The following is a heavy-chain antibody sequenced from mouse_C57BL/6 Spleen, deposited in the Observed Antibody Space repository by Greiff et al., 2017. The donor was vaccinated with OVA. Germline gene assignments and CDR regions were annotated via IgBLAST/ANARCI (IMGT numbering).Heavy chain of an antibody. CDR1: GYTFTDYN. J-gene: IGHJ3*01. CDR2: INPNNGGT. CDR3: ARSDYEYDGFAY. V-gene: IGHV1-18*01. D-gene: IGHD2-4*01. Sequence: VQLQQSGPELVKPGASVKIPCKASGYTFTDYNMDWVKQSHGKSLEWIGDINPNNGGTIYNQKFKGQATLTVAKSTSTAYMELRSLTTEDTAVYYCARSDYEYDGFAYWGQGTLVTVSA.